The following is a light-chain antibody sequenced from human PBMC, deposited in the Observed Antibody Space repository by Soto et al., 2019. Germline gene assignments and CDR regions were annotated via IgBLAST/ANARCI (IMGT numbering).Light chain of an antibody. CDR3: QQYNNWPLT. CDR2: GAS. Sequence: EIVMTQSPATLSVSPGDRATLSCRASQSINSNLAWYQQKPAQAPRVLIYGASTRATGIPARFSGSGSGTEFTLTISSLQSEDSAVYYCQQYNNWPLTFGGGTKVEIK. J-gene: IGKJ4*01. CDR1: QSINSN. V-gene: IGKV3-15*01.